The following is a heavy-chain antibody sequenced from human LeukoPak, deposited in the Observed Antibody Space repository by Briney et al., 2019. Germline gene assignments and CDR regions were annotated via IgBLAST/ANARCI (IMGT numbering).Heavy chain of an antibody. D-gene: IGHD3-22*01. Sequence: GESLRLSCAASGFTFSRYWIHWVRQAPGKGLEWVSRINPDGSTTAYADSVKGRFTISRDNAKNTVYLQMNSLRAEDTALYHCVRVLSGSWDWFDPGAREPWSPSPQ. CDR3: VRVLSGSWDWFDP. V-gene: IGHV3-74*01. CDR2: INPDGSTT. J-gene: IGHJ5*02. CDR1: GFTFSRYW.